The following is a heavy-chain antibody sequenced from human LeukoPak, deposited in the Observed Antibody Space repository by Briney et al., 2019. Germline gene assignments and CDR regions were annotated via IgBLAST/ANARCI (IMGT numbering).Heavy chain of an antibody. Sequence: GGSLRLSCAASGFTFSSNWMSWVRQAPGKGLEWVAFIRSDGSNKYYADSVKGRFTISRDNSKLYLQMNSLRAEDTAVYYCAKKGYSNGWRDSYYFDCWGQGTLVTVSS. CDR1: GFTFSSNW. CDR3: AKKGYSNGWRDSYYFDC. J-gene: IGHJ4*02. CDR2: IRSDGSNK. D-gene: IGHD6-19*01. V-gene: IGHV3-30*02.